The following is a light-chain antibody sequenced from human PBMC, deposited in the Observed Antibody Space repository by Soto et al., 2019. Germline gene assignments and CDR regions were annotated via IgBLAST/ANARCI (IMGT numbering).Light chain of an antibody. CDR3: QKHDGVPL. V-gene: IGKV1-33*01. Sequence: DIQLTQSPSSLSASVGDSVTITCQASQDISNHLNWYQQKPGKAPNLLIYDASDLETGVPSRFSGGGSGTFFSFTINSLQPEDIATYYCQKHDGVPLFGPGTKVEIK. CDR2: DAS. CDR1: QDISNH. J-gene: IGKJ3*01.